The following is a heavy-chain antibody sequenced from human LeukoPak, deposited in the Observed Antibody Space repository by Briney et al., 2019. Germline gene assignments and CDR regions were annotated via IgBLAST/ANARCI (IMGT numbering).Heavy chain of an antibody. CDR1: GGSTSSSSYY. CDR2: IYYSGST. D-gene: IGHD2-2*01. Sequence: PSETLSLTCTVSGGSTSSSSYYWGWIRQPPGKGLEWIGSIYYSGSTYYNPSLKSRVTISVDTSKNQFSLKLSSVTAADAAVYYCARLLYCSSTSCLYYFDYWGQGTLVTVSS. CDR3: ARLLYCSSTSCLYYFDY. J-gene: IGHJ4*02. V-gene: IGHV4-39*01.